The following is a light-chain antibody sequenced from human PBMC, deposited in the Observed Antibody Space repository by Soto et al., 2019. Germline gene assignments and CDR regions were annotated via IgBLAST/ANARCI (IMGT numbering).Light chain of an antibody. CDR3: QQYDSYSYT. Sequence: IQMTQSPSTLSASVGDRVTITCRASQSIGEWLAWFQQKPGKAPKLLIFAASTLESGVPPRFSGSGSGTEFTLTISSLQPDDFATYFCQQYDSYSYTFGQGTKLEIK. CDR1: QSIGEW. CDR2: AAS. V-gene: IGKV1-5*03. J-gene: IGKJ2*01.